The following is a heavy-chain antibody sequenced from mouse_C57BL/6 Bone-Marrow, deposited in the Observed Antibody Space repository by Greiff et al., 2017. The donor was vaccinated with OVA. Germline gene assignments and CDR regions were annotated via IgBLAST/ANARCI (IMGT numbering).Heavy chain of an antibody. V-gene: IGHV1-82*01. Sequence: QVQLQQSGPELVKPGVSVKISCKASGYAFSSSWMNWVKQRPGKGLEWIGRIYPGDGDTNYNGKFKGKATLTADKSSSTAYMQLSSLTSEDSAVYFCAREPTEDWGQGTTLTVSS. J-gene: IGHJ2*01. CDR1: GYAFSSSW. CDR2: IYPGDGDT. D-gene: IGHD1-1*01. CDR3: AREPTED.